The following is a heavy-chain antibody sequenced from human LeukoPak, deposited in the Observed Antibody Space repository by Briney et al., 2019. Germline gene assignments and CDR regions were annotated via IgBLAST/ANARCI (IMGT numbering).Heavy chain of an antibody. CDR3: TKGKVNQVGGLDC. J-gene: IGHJ4*02. CDR1: GFTFSSYS. D-gene: IGHD1-26*01. V-gene: IGHV3-21*04. CDR2: ISSSSSYI. Sequence: GGSLRLSCAASGFTFSSYSMNWVRQAPGKGLEWVSSISSSSSYIYYADSVKGRFTISRDNSKNTLYLQMNSLRVDDTAIYYCTKGKVNQVGGLDCWGQGTLATVSS.